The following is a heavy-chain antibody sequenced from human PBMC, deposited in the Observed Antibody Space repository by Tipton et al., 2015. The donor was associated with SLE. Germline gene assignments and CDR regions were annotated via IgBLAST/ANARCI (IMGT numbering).Heavy chain of an antibody. V-gene: IGHV4-31*03. Sequence: TLSLTCTVSGGSISSGGYYWSWIRQYPEKGLEWIGYIHYSGSTYSNPSLESRVTISVESSENQFSLKLTSVTAADTAVYYCARTREELLRAPFDIWGQGTMVTVSS. CDR3: ARTREELLRAPFDI. CDR2: IHYSGST. J-gene: IGHJ3*02. CDR1: GGSISSGGYY. D-gene: IGHD3-22*01.